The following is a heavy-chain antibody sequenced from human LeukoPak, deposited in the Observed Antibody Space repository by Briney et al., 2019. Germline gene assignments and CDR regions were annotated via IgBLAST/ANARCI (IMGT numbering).Heavy chain of an antibody. Sequence: GGSLRLSCAASGFTFSSYWMHWVRQAPGKGLVWVPRINSDGSSTSYADSVKGRFTISRDNAKNTLYLQMNSLRAEDTTVYYCARERREAAGFDPWGQGTLVTVSS. J-gene: IGHJ5*02. V-gene: IGHV3-74*01. CDR3: ARERREAAGFDP. CDR2: INSDGSST. D-gene: IGHD6-25*01. CDR1: GFTFSSYW.